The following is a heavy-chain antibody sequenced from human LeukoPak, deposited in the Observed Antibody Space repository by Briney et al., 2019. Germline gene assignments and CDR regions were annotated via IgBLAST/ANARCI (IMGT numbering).Heavy chain of an antibody. V-gene: IGHV1-18*01. CDR1: GYTFTSYG. CDR3: ATDPPYYDFWSGHYPGH. Sequence: ASVKVSCKASGYTFTSYGISWVRQAPGQGLEWMGWISAYNGNTNYAQKLQGRVTMTTDTSTSTAYMELSSLRSEDTAVYYCATDPPYYDFWSGHYPGHWGQGTLVTVSS. D-gene: IGHD3-3*01. J-gene: IGHJ1*01. CDR2: ISAYNGNT.